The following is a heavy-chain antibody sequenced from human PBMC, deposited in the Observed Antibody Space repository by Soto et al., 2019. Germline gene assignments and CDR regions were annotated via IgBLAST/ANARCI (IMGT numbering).Heavy chain of an antibody. CDR2: ISSSSSYI. Sequence: EVQLVESGGGLVKPGGSLRLSCAASGFTFSSYSMNWVRQAPGKGLEWVSSISSSSSYIYYADSVKGRFTISRDNAKNSLYLQMNSLRGEDPAVYYCARGDCSGVWCQEYYYYHYYMDVWGKGTTVTVSS. J-gene: IGHJ6*03. CDR1: GFTFSSYS. CDR3: ARGDCSGVWCQEYYYYHYYMDV. D-gene: IGHD2-15*01. V-gene: IGHV3-21*01.